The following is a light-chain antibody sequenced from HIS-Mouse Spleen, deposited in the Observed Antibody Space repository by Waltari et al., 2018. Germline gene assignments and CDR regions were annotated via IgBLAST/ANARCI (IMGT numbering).Light chain of an antibody. J-gene: IGLJ3*02. CDR3: SSYTSSSTRV. CDR1: SSDVGGYNY. Sequence: QSALTQPASVSGSPGQSITISCTGTSSDVGGYNYVSWYQQHPGKAPKLMIYDVSNRPSGGSIRVSGSKSGNTASLTISGLQAEDEADYYCSSYTSSSTRVFGGGTKLTVL. V-gene: IGLV2-14*03. CDR2: DVS.